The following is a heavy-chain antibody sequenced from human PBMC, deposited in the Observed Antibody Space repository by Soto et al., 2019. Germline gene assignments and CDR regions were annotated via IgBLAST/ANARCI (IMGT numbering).Heavy chain of an antibody. CDR2: INPSGGT. CDR3: ARVLAARASRDFDY. CDR1: GGSFSTDY. V-gene: IGHV4-34*01. Sequence: SETLCLTCAVYGGSFSTDYWSWIRQPPGKGLEWIGEINPSGGTNYNPSLKSRVTISVATSKNQFSLKLSSVTAADTAVYYCARVLAARASRDFDYWGQGTLVTVSS. D-gene: IGHD6-6*01. J-gene: IGHJ4*02.